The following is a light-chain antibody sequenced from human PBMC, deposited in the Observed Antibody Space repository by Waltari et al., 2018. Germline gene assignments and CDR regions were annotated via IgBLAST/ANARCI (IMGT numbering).Light chain of an antibody. Sequence: DIVMTQSPDSLAVSLGERATINCKSSQCFLYSSNNKNYLAWYQQKPGQPPKLLIYWASTRESGVPDRVSGSGSGTDFTLTISSLQAEDVAVYYCQQYYNIPWTFGQGTKVEIK. CDR1: QCFLYSSNNKNY. CDR3: QQYYNIPWT. J-gene: IGKJ1*01. CDR2: WAS. V-gene: IGKV4-1*01.